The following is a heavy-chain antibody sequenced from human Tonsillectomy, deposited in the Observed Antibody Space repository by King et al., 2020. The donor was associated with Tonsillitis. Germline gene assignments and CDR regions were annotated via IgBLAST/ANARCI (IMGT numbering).Heavy chain of an antibody. V-gene: IGHV3-23*04. CDR3: AKDRIGTTWYYYGMDV. D-gene: IGHD1-7*01. CDR1: GFTFSSYA. CDR2: ITGRGGST. Sequence: VQLVESGGGLVQPGGSLRFSCAASGFTFSSYAMSWVRQAPGKGLEWVSTITGRGGSTYYADSVKGRFTISRDNSKNTLYLQMSSLRVEDTAVYYCAKDRIGTTWYYYGMDVWGQGTTVTVSS. J-gene: IGHJ6*02.